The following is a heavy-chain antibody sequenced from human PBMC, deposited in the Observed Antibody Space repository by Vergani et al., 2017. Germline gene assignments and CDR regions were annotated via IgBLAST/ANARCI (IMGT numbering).Heavy chain of an antibody. CDR2: ISGSGGST. D-gene: IGHD3-3*01. CDR3: AREATYYDFWSGYYEGPYYYYYMDV. Sequence: EVQLVESGGGLVKPGGSLRLSCAASGFTFSNAWMSWVRQAPGKGLEWVSAISGSGGSTYYADSVKGRFTISRDNSKNTLYLQMNSLRAEDTAVYYCAREATYYDFWSGYYEGPYYYYYMDVWGKGP. J-gene: IGHJ6*03. V-gene: IGHV3-23*04. CDR1: GFTFSNAW.